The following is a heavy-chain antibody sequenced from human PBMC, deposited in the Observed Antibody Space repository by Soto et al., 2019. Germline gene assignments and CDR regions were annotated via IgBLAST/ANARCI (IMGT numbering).Heavy chain of an antibody. D-gene: IGHD3-10*01. CDR1: GGSISSGGYY. CDR2: IYYSGST. V-gene: IGHV4-31*03. CDR3: ARSYRFSPLDKSRFKSNYFDY. J-gene: IGHJ4*02. Sequence: QVQLQESGPGLVKPSQTLSLTCTVSGGSISSGGYYWSWIRQHPGKGLVWIGYIYYSGSTYYNPSLKSRVTISVDTSKNQFSLKLSSVTAADTAVYYCARSYRFSPLDKSRFKSNYFDYWGQGTLVTVSS.